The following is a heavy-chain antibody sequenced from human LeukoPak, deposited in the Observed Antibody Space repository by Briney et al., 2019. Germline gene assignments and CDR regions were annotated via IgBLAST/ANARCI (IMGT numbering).Heavy chain of an antibody. CDR1: GYTFTSYG. CDR3: ARAIRNQLLSEY. Sequence: ASVKVSCKASGYTFTSYGISWVRQAPGQGLEWMGWISAYNGNTNYAQKLQGRVTMTTDTSTSTAYMELSSLMSDDTAVYYCARAIRNQLLSEYWGQGTLVTVSS. D-gene: IGHD2-2*01. J-gene: IGHJ4*02. CDR2: ISAYNGNT. V-gene: IGHV1-18*01.